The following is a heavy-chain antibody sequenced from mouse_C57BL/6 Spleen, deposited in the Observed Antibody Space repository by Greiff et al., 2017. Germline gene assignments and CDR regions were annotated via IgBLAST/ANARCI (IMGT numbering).Heavy chain of an antibody. V-gene: IGHV1-7*01. CDR3: ASTPYAMDY. Sequence: QVHVKQSGAELAKPGASVKLSCKASGYTFTSYWMHWVKQRPGQGLEWIGYINPSSGYTKYNQKFKDKATLTADKSSSTAYMQLSSLTYEDSAVYYCASTPYAMDYWGQGTSVTVSS. J-gene: IGHJ4*01. CDR1: GYTFTSYW. CDR2: INPSSGYT.